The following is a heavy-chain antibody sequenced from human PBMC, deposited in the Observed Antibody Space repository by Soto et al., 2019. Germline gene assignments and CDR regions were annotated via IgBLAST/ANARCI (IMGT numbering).Heavy chain of an antibody. CDR2: IYYSGST. J-gene: IGHJ5*02. Sequence: PSETLSLTCTVSGGSISSGGYYWSWIRQHPGKGLEWIGYIYYSGSTYYNPSLKSRVTISVDTSKNQFSLKLSSVTAADTAVYYCARAPGGFGPNWFDPWGQGTLVTVSS. CDR3: ARAPGGFGPNWFDP. CDR1: GGSISSGGYY. D-gene: IGHD3-10*01. V-gene: IGHV4-31*03.